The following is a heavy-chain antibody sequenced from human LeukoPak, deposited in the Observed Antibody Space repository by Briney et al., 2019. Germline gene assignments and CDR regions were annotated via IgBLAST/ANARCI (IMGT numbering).Heavy chain of an antibody. Sequence: GSSVKVSCKASGGTFSSFGISWVRQAPGQGLEWMGRISPVLDTVYSQKFQGRVTITADRSTSTAYMDLSSLRPEDTAVYYCTSHDFRRADFYDNSPRGWGQGTLVTVSS. CDR2: ISPVLDTV. V-gene: IGHV1-69*04. CDR3: TSHDFRRADFYDNSPRG. CDR1: GGTFSSFG. J-gene: IGHJ4*02. D-gene: IGHD3-22*01.